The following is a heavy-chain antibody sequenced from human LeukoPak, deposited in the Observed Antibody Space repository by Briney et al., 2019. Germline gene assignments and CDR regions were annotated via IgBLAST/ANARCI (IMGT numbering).Heavy chain of an antibody. Sequence: GGSLRFSCAASGFTFSSYGMHWVRQAPGKGLEWVAVIWYDGSNKYYADSVKGRFTISRDNSKNTLYLQMNSLRAEDTAVYYCAKPYGDYLYYFDYWGQGTLVTVSS. J-gene: IGHJ4*02. CDR1: GFTFSSYG. D-gene: IGHD4-17*01. CDR2: IWYDGSNK. V-gene: IGHV3-33*06. CDR3: AKPYGDYLYYFDY.